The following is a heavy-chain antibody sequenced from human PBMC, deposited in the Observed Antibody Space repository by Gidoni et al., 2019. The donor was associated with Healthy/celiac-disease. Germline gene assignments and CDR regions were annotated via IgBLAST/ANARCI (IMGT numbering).Heavy chain of an antibody. CDR1: GFSLSTSGVG. D-gene: IGHD6-13*01. V-gene: IGHV2-5*01. CDR2: IYWNDDK. J-gene: IGHJ4*02. Sequence: QITLKESGPTLVKPTQTLTLTCTFSGFSLSTSGVGVGWIRQPPGKALEWLALIYWNDDKRYSPSLKSRLTITKDTSKNQVVLTMTNMDPVDTATYYCAHRWGVAAAGVIDYWGQGTLVTVSS. CDR3: AHRWGVAAAGVIDY.